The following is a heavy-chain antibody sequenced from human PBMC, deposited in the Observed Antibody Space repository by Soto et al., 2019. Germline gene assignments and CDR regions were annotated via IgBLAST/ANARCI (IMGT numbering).Heavy chain of an antibody. J-gene: IGHJ4*02. CDR2: INHSGST. CDR1: GGSFSRYY. D-gene: IGHD2-21*01. CDR3: ARDKIAGLFDY. V-gene: IGHV4-34*01. Sequence: SETLSLTCPDYGGSFSRYYWTWIRQPPGTGLEWIGEINHSGSTNYNPSLKSRVTISVDTSKNQFSLKLTSVTAADTAVYYCARDKIAGLFDYWGQGTLVTVSA.